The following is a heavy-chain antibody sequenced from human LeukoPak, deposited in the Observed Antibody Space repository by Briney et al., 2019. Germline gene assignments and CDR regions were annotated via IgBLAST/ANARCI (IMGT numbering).Heavy chain of an antibody. CDR3: ARDLISPTVTTGYYFDY. CDR1: GYTFSSYW. J-gene: IGHJ4*02. V-gene: IGHV3-7*01. D-gene: IGHD4-17*01. Sequence: GGSLRLSCAASGYTFSSYWMSWVRQAPGKGLEWVANIKQDGSEKYYVDSVKGRFTISRDNAKNSLYLQMNSLRAEDTAVYYCARDLISPTVTTGYYFDYWGQGTLVTVSS. CDR2: IKQDGSEK.